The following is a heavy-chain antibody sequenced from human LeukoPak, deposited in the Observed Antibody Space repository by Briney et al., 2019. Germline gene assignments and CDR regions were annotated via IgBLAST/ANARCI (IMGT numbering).Heavy chain of an antibody. J-gene: IGHJ6*03. CDR1: GFTFSSYA. CDR3: AKAVAGYYYMDV. CDR2: ISGSGGST. V-gene: IGHV3-23*01. Sequence: GGSLRLSCAASGFTFSSYAMSWVRQAPGKGLEWVSAISGSGGSTYYADSVKGRFTISRDNSKNTLYLQLNSLRPEDTAIYFCAKAVAGYYYMDVWGKGTTVTVSS. D-gene: IGHD5-12*01.